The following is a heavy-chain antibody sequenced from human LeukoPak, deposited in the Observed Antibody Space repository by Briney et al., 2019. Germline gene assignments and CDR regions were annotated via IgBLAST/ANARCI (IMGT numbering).Heavy chain of an antibody. D-gene: IGHD6-6*01. CDR1: GYTFTNYY. J-gene: IGHJ4*02. Sequence: ASVKVSCKASGYTFTNYYIHWVRQAPGQGLDWTGIINPSRGSTSYAQKFHGRVTMTRDTATSTVYMELSSPRSEDTAVYYCAREGPYSDSSRSRFDYWGQGTLVTVSS. V-gene: IGHV1-46*01. CDR3: AREGPYSDSSRSRFDY. CDR2: INPSRGST.